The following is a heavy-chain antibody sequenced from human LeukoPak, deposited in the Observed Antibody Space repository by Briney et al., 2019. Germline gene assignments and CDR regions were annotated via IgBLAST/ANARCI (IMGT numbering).Heavy chain of an antibody. V-gene: IGHV1-18*01. CDR3: ANTPGIAVAGTLFH. J-gene: IGHJ4*02. CDR1: GGTFSSYA. CDR2: ISAYNGNT. Sequence: ASVKVSCKASGGTFSSYAISWVRQAPGQGLEWMGGISAYNGNTNYAQKLQGRVTMTTDTSTSTAYMELRSLRSDDTAVYYCANTPGIAVAGTLFHWGQGTLVTVSS. D-gene: IGHD6-19*01.